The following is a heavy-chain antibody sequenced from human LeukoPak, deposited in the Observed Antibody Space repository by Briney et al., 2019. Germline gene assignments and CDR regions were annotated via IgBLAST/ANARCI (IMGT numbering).Heavy chain of an antibody. CDR2: ISPDGSST. D-gene: IGHD1-26*01. CDR1: GFTFSIYW. J-gene: IGHJ3*01. V-gene: IGHV3-74*01. CDR3: TRALVDQYGREI. Sequence: GGSLRLSCAASGFTFSIYWMHWVRQVPGKGLVWVSRISPDGSSTNYADSVKGRFAISRDNAKNTVYLQMNCLRAEDTAVYYCTRALVDQYGREIWGQGTMVTVSS.